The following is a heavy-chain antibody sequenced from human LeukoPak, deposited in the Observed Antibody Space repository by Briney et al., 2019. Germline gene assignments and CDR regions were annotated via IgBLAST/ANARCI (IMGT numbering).Heavy chain of an antibody. CDR3: ARPYDFWSGYYHY. CDR1: GYTFTGYY. J-gene: IGHJ4*02. CDR2: INPNSGGT. V-gene: IGHV1-2*02. Sequence: ASVKVSCKASGYTFTGYYMHWVRQAPGQGLEWMGWINPNSGGTNYAQKFQGRVTMTRDTSISTAYMELSRLRSDDTAVYYCARPYDFWSGYYHYWGQGTLVTVSS. D-gene: IGHD3-3*01.